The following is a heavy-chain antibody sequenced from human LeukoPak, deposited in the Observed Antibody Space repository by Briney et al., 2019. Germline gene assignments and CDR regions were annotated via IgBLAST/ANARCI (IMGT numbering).Heavy chain of an antibody. V-gene: IGHV3-23*01. J-gene: IGHJ4*02. D-gene: IGHD3-10*01. CDR1: GFTFSSYG. CDR3: AKDLKVRGVFDY. CDR2: ISGSGGST. Sequence: GGSLRLSCAASGFTFSSYGMSWVRQAPGKGLEWVSVISGSGGSTYYADSVKGRFTISRDNSKNTLYLQMNSLRAEDTAVYYCAKDLKVRGVFDYWGQGTLVTVSS.